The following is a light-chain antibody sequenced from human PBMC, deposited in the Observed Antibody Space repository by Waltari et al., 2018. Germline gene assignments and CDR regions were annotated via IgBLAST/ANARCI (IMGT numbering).Light chain of an antibody. V-gene: IGLV4-69*01. CDR2: VHSDGSH. Sequence: QLVLTQSPSASASLGASVKLTCPLSSGHSSNVIAWLQQQPEKGPRYWMKVHSDGSHSKGDEIPDRFSGSSSGAERYLTISSLQAEDEADYYCQTGGHGTWVFGGGTKLTVL. J-gene: IGLJ3*02. CDR3: QTGGHGTWV. CDR1: SGHSSNV.